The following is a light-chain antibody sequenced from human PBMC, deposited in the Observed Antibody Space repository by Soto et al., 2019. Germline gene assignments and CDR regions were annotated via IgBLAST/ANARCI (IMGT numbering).Light chain of an antibody. V-gene: IGLV2-14*01. J-gene: IGLJ2*01. Sequence: QSALTQPASVSGSPGQSITISCTGTGSDIGDYNYVSWYQQHPGKAPKLMIYEVSYRPSGVSNRFSGSKSGNTASLTISGLQADDEADYYCSSYRSSNSWVFGGGTKLTVL. CDR2: EVS. CDR1: GSDIGDYNY. CDR3: SSYRSSNSWV.